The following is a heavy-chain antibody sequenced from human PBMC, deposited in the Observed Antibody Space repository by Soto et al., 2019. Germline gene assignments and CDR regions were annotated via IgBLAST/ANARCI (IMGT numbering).Heavy chain of an antibody. V-gene: IGHV3-7*01. CDR2: IKQDGSEK. J-gene: IGHJ6*03. CDR3: ARELPDIVVVPAGEYYYYYYMDV. D-gene: IGHD2-2*01. CDR1: GFTFSSYW. Sequence: PGGSLRLSCAASGFTFSSYWMSWVRQGPGKGLEWVANIKQDGSEKYYVDSVKGRFTISRDNAKNSLYLQMNSLRAEDTAVYYCARELPDIVVVPAGEYYYYYYMDVWGKGTTVTVSS.